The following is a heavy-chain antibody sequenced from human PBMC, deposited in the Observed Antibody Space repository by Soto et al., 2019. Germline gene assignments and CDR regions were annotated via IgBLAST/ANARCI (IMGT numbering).Heavy chain of an antibody. CDR3: ARRVFP. V-gene: IGHV4-31*03. CDR2: IYYIGST. CDR1: VGSISSGGYY. J-gene: IGHJ5*02. Sequence: QVQLQESGPGLVKPSQTLSLTCSVSVGSISSGGYYWSWIRQHPGKGLEWIGYIYYIGSTYDNRSLXRXLTISVDTSKIQFSLQLSSVTAADTAVYYCARRVFPWGQGTLVNVSS.